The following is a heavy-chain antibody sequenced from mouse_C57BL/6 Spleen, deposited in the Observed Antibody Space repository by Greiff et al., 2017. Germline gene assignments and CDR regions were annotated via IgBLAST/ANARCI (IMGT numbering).Heavy chain of an antibody. CDR1: GYTFTSYW. Sequence: VQLQQSGTVLARPGASVKMSCKTSGYTFTSYWMPWVKQRPGQGLEWIGVIHPGNGVTRYNQKFKGKAKLTAVTSASTAYMEHSSLTNEDSAVYYGTRRKGHWYFDVWGTGTTGTVSS. V-gene: IGHV1-5*01. CDR2: IHPGNGVT. J-gene: IGHJ1*03. CDR3: TRRKGHWYFDV.